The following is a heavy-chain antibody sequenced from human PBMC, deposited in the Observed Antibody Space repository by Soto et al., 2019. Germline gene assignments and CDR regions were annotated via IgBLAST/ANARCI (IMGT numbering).Heavy chain of an antibody. D-gene: IGHD2-15*01. CDR1: GFSFNNSGAG. Sequence: APKLGNPTQTLTLNCTFSGFSFNNSGAGVSWIRQPPGKTLEWLVLIYWDDDKRYSPSLKSRLTITKDTSKNQVVLTMTNVDPVDTATYYCAHRQLGSGGPFLHWGQGTLVTVSS. CDR2: IYWDDDK. CDR3: AHRQLGSGGPFLH. J-gene: IGHJ1*01. V-gene: IGHV2-5*02.